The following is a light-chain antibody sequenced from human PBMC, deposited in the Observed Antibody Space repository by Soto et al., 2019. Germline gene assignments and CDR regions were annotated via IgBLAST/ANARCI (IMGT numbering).Light chain of an antibody. CDR2: DVS. CDR3: QQYNDSPFT. CDR1: QSIGSW. J-gene: IGKJ3*01. V-gene: IGKV1-5*01. Sequence: DIQMTQSPSTLSASVGDRVTITCRASQSIGSWLAWYLQKPGKAPKLLIYDVSGLQGGVPSRFSGSRSGTAFSITTSSLPPDDFATYYCQQYNDSPFTFCPGTKVDIK.